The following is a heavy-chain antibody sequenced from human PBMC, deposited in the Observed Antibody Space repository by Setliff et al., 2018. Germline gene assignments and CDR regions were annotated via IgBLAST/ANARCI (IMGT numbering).Heavy chain of an antibody. D-gene: IGHD6-13*01. CDR1: GYSISSGYH. Sequence: SETLSLTCAVSGYSISSGYHWGWIRQPPGKGLELIGYIHHSGSTYYNPSLKSRVTISADTSKNQFSLTLTSVTATDTAVYCCARHFSSSWYFDYWGQGTQVTVSS. CDR2: IHHSGST. J-gene: IGHJ4*02. CDR3: ARHFSSSWYFDY. V-gene: IGHV4-38-2*01.